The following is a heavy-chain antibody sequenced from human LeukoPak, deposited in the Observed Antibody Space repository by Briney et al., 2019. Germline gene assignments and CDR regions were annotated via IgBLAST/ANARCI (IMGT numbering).Heavy chain of an antibody. CDR3: ARVGGH. CDR1: GLTVSKNY. J-gene: IGHJ4*02. V-gene: IGHV3-53*01. CDR2: IYSGGST. D-gene: IGHD3-10*01. Sequence: PGGSLRLSCAASGLTVSKNYMSWVRRAPGKGLESVSVIYSGGSTYYADSVRGRFTISRDNSKNTLYLQMNSLRVEDTAVYYCARVGGHWGQGTLVTVSS.